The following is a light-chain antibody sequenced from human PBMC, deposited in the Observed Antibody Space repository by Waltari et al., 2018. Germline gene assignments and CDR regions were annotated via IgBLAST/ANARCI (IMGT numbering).Light chain of an antibody. V-gene: IGKV2-30*02. J-gene: IGKJ4*01. Sequence: QSLVHSDGNTDLAWFQQRPGQSPRRLIYKVSNRESGVPDRFSASGSGTDFTLKIGRVEAEDVGVYYCMQGTHWPLTFGGGTKVEIK. CDR3: MQGTHWPLT. CDR2: KVS. CDR1: QSLVHSDGNTD.